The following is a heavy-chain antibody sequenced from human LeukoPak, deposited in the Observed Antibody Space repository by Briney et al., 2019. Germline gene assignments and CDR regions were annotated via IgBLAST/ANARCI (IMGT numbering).Heavy chain of an antibody. CDR1: GVTFSSDS. V-gene: IGHV3-21*01. Sequence: GGSLRLSCAASGVTFSSDSMNWVRQAPGKGLGWVSSISSSSSYIYYADSVKGRFTISRDNAKNSLYLQMNSLRAEDTAVYYCARGSTYYDSSGQVPFDYWGQGTLVTVSS. CDR3: ARGSTYYDSSGQVPFDY. J-gene: IGHJ4*02. D-gene: IGHD3-22*01. CDR2: ISSSSSYI.